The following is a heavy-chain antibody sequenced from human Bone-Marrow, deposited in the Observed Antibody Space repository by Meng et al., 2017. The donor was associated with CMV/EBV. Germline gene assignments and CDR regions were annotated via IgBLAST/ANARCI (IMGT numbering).Heavy chain of an antibody. J-gene: IGHJ6*02. CDR2: INPNGGTA. CDR3: ASSAYDFWHGGYSGMVDYNGMDV. CDR1: KYTFTTYY. Sequence: ASVKVSCQASKYTFTTYYIHWVRQAPGQGLEWMGIINPNGGTASCAEKFLGRVTMTSDTSTGTVYMEMSSLRSEDTAVYYCASSAYDFWHGGYSGMVDYNGMDVWGRGTTVTVSS. D-gene: IGHD3-3*01. V-gene: IGHV1-46*01.